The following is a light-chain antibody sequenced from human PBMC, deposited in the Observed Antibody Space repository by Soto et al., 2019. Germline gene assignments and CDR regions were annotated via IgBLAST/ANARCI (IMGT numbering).Light chain of an antibody. V-gene: IGKV3D-11*01. CDR2: DAS. J-gene: IGKJ4*01. CDR3: QQRSNWQLT. Sequence: EIVLTQSPANLSLSPGERATLSCRASQGVSSYLAWYQQKPGQAPRLLIYDASNRATGIPARFSGSGPGTDFTLTISILEPEDFAVYYCQQRSNWQLTFGGGTKVDIK. CDR1: QGVSSY.